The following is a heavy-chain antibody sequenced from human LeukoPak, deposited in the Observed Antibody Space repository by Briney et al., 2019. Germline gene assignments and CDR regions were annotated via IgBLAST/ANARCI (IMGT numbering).Heavy chain of an antibody. J-gene: IGHJ4*02. Sequence: ETLSLTCTVSGGSISSYYWSWVRQAPGKGLEWVSAISGSGGSTYYADSVKGRFTISRDNSKNTLYLQMNSLRAEDTAVYYCAKAAYGGYVIGSDYWGQGTLVTVSS. D-gene: IGHD5-12*01. CDR3: AKAAYGGYVIGSDY. CDR1: GGSISSYY. V-gene: IGHV3-23*01. CDR2: ISGSGGST.